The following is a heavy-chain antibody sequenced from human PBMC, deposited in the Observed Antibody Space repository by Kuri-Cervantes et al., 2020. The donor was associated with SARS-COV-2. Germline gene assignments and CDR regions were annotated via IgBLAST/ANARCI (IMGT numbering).Heavy chain of an antibody. CDR1: GYTFTSYY. D-gene: IGHD1-1*01. CDR3: ARSWGNWRYMDV. V-gene: IGHV1-46*01. Sequence: ASVKVSCKASGYTFTSYYMHWVRQAPEQGLEWMGIINPSGGSTSYAQKFQGRVTMTRDTSTSTVYMELSSLRSEDTAVYYCARSWGNWRYMDVWGKGTTVTVSS. J-gene: IGHJ6*03. CDR2: INPSGGST.